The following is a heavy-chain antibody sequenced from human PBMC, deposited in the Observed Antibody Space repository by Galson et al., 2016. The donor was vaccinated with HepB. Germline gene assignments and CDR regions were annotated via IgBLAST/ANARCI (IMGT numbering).Heavy chain of an antibody. Sequence: SLRLSCAASEFTFNNCPLHWVRQAPGKGLEWVAVLSHDGVTKFYADSVRARFTISRDKSKTTVYLQMDGLSAEDTAVYYCAREWELGGYFDYWCPGTLVTVS. CDR1: EFTFNNCP. J-gene: IGHJ4*02. D-gene: IGHD1-26*01. CDR2: LSHDGVTK. V-gene: IGHV3-30-3*01. CDR3: AREWELGGYFDY.